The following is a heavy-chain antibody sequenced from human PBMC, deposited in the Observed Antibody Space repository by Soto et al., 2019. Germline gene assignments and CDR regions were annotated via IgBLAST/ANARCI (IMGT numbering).Heavy chain of an antibody. CDR1: GFSLTTGGVN. V-gene: IGHV2-5*01. CDR3: SQRVGTRGYFDY. J-gene: IGHJ4*02. Sequence: SRPTLVNPTQTLTLSCTFSGFSLTTGGVNLGWLRQSPGTSLERLASINWKNPKRYSPSPKSRGTFTKDHSTKRAVRTMTNHHPVDTATYFCSQRVGTRGYFDYWGQGTLVT. CDR2: INWKNPK.